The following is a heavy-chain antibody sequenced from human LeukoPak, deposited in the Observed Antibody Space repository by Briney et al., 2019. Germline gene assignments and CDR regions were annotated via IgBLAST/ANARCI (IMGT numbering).Heavy chain of an antibody. CDR2: IYYSGRS. CDR1: GGSISSSTYY. CDR3: ARAPRGDFLGGAFDY. Sequence: SETLSLTCSVSGGSISSSTYYWGWIRQPPGKGLGWIGSIYYSGRSYFNPSLKSRVTISVDTSKNQFSLSLNSVTAADTALYYCARAPRGDFLGGAFDYWGQGTLVTVSS. D-gene: IGHD4-17*01. J-gene: IGHJ4*02. V-gene: IGHV4-39*01.